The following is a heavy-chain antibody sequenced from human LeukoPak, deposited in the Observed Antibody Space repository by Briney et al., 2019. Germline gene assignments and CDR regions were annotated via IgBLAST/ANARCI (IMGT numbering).Heavy chain of an antibody. CDR1: GFTFSMYA. J-gene: IGHJ4*02. CDR3: AKRRSYDSCGYY. CDR2: ISGSGGST. D-gene: IGHD3-22*01. Sequence: GGSLRLSCAPSGFTFSMYAMSRVRQAPGKGLEWVSGISGSGGSTYYADSVKGRFSISRDNSKNTLYLQMNSLRAEDTAVYYCAKRRSYDSCGYYWGQGTLVTVSS. V-gene: IGHV3-23*01.